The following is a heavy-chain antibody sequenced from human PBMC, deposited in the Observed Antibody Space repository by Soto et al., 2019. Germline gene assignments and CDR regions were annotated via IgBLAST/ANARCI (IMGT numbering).Heavy chain of an antibody. CDR2: IYYSGST. J-gene: IGHJ5*02. D-gene: IGHD3-3*01. V-gene: IGHV4-59*01. CDR3: ARGVRSGYYESNWFDP. CDR1: GGSISSYY. Sequence: SETLSLTCTVSGGSISSYYWSWIRQPPGKGLEWIGYIYYSGSTNYNPSLKSRVTISVDTSKNQFSLKLSSVTAADTAVYYCARGVRSGYYESNWFDPWGQGTLVTVSS.